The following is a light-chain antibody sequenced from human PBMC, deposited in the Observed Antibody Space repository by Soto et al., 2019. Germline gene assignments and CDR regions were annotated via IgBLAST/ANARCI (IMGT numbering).Light chain of an antibody. J-gene: IGKJ4*01. Sequence: EIVLTQSPVTLSLSPWERATLSCRASESVSSSYLAWYQQKPGQAPRLLIYGASSRATGIPARFSGSGSGTEFTLTISSLQSEDFAVYYCQQYNNWPPQLTFGGGTKVDIK. V-gene: IGKV3D-15*01. CDR1: ESVSSSY. CDR3: QQYNNWPPQLT. CDR2: GAS.